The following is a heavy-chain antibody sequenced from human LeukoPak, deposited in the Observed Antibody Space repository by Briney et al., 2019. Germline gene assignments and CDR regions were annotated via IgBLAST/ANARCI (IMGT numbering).Heavy chain of an antibody. D-gene: IGHD2-15*01. CDR3: ARVRLAYSFDY. V-gene: IGHV3-21*01. J-gene: IGHJ4*02. CDR2: ISSSSSYI. Sequence: GGSLRLSCAASGFTFSSYSMNWVRQAPGKGLEWVSSISSSSSYIYYADSVKGRFTISRDNSKNTLYLQMNSLRAEDTAVYYCARVRLAYSFDYWGQGTLVTVSS. CDR1: GFTFSSYS.